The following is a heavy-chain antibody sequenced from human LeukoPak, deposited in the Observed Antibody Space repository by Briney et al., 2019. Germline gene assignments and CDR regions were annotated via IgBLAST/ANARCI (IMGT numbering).Heavy chain of an antibody. CDR3: ASTYYDILTPSYYFDF. D-gene: IGHD3-9*01. CDR2: IYYSGST. Sequence: PSQTLSLTCTVSGGSISSGDYYWSWIRQPPGKGLEWIGYIYYSGSTYYNPSLKSRVTISVDTSKNQFSLKLSSVTAADTAVFYCASTYYDILTPSYYFDFWGRGTLVTVSS. J-gene: IGHJ4*02. CDR1: GGSISSGDYY. V-gene: IGHV4-30-4*01.